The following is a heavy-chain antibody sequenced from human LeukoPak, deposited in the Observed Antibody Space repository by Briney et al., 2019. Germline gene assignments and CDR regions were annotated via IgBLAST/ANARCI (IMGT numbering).Heavy chain of an antibody. D-gene: IGHD2-2*02. CDR1: GYTFTGYY. V-gene: IGHV1-2*02. Sequence: ASVKVSCKASGYTFTGYYMHWVRQAPGQGLEWMGWINPNSGGTNYAQKFQGRVTMTRDTSISTAYMELRSLRSDDTAVYYCARAAAIQVPDAFDIWGQGTMVTVSS. CDR2: INPNSGGT. CDR3: ARAAAIQVPDAFDI. J-gene: IGHJ3*02.